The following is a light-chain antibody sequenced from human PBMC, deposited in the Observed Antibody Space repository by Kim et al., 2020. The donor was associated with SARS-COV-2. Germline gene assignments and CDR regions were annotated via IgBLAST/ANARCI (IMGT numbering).Light chain of an antibody. Sequence: SVSPGQTASITCSGDRMGDKYVCWLQQKSGQSPVLVIYQDIKRPSGIPERFSGSSSGNTATLTISGTQAMDEADYYCQTWDSSTAVFGGGTQVTVL. J-gene: IGLJ2*01. V-gene: IGLV3-1*01. CDR3: QTWDSSTAV. CDR1: RMGDKY. CDR2: QDI.